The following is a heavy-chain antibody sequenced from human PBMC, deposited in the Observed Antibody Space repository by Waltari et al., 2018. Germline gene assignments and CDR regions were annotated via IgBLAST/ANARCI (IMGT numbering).Heavy chain of an antibody. J-gene: IGHJ4*02. CDR2: IIPILGIA. CDR3: ARVLHCSGGSCYSTFDY. D-gene: IGHD2-15*01. V-gene: IGHV1-69*04. CDR1: GGTFSSNA. Sequence: QVQLVQSGAEVKKPGSSVKVSCKASGGTFSSNAISWVRQAPGQGLEWMGGIIPILGIANYAQKFQGRVTITADESTSTAYMELSSLRSEDTAVYYCARVLHCSGGSCYSTFDYWGQGTLVTVSS.